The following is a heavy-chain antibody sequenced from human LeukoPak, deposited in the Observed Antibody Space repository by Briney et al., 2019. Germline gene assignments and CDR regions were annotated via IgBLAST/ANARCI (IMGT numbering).Heavy chain of an antibody. CDR1: GFTFSSYA. Sequence: GGSLRLSCAASGFTFSSYAMSWVRQAPGKGLEWVSAISGSGGSTYYADSVKGRFTISRDNSKNTLYLQMNSLRAEDTAVYYCECYYDRSGYLPDYWGQGTLVTVSS. V-gene: IGHV3-23*01. CDR3: ECYYDRSGYLPDY. D-gene: IGHD3-22*01. CDR2: ISGSGGST. J-gene: IGHJ4*02.